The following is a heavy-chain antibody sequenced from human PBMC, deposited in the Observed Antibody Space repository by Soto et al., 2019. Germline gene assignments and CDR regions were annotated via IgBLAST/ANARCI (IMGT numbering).Heavy chain of an antibody. CDR2: ISAYNGNT. J-gene: IGHJ4*02. D-gene: IGHD1-26*01. Sequence: GESLNISCKGSGYSFTIYGISWVRQAPGQGLEWMGWISAYNGNTNYAQKLQGRVTMTTDTSTSTAYMELRSLRSDDTAVYYCARDAAVGLFDYWGQGTLVTVSS. CDR1: GYSFTIYG. V-gene: IGHV1-18*01. CDR3: ARDAAVGLFDY.